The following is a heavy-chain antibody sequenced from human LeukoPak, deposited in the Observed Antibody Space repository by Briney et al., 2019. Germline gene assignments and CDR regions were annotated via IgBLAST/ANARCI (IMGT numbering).Heavy chain of an antibody. D-gene: IGHD3-22*01. CDR2: INPNSGGT. V-gene: IGHV1-2*02. Sequence: ASVKVSCKASGYTFTGCYMHWVRQAPGQGLEWMGWINPNSGGTNYAQKFQGRVTMTRDTSISTAYMELSRLRSDDTAVYYCARVTTRMVGGYYYYYYGMDVWGQGTTVTVSS. CDR1: GYTFTGCY. CDR3: ARVTTRMVGGYYYYYYGMDV. J-gene: IGHJ6*02.